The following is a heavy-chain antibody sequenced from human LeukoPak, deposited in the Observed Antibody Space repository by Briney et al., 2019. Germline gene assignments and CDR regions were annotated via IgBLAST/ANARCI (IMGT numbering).Heavy chain of an antibody. CDR3: ARDSNGYAFDI. Sequence: GGSLRLSCAASGFTFSSYWMSWVRQAPGKGLEWVANIKQDGSEKYYVDSVKGRFTISRDDAKNSLYLQMNSLRAEDTAVYYCARDSNGYAFDIWGQGTMVTVSS. CDR2: IKQDGSEK. CDR1: GFTFSSYW. V-gene: IGHV3-7*01. J-gene: IGHJ3*02. D-gene: IGHD2/OR15-2a*01.